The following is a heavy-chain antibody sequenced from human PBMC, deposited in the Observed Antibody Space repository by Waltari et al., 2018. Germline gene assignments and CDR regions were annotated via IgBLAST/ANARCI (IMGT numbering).Heavy chain of an antibody. CDR1: GFSFSNSW. CDR3: ARDPTTATSFLLHYFDY. V-gene: IGHV3-7*01. Sequence: EVQLVESGGGLVQPGGSRRLSCVASGFSFSNSWMAWVRQSPRRGLEWVANIRGDGDEKYYVDSVKGRFTISRDNAKNSLYLEMNSLRAEDTAVYYCARDPTTATSFLLHYFDYWGQGNLVTVSS. CDR2: IRGDGDEK. J-gene: IGHJ4*02.